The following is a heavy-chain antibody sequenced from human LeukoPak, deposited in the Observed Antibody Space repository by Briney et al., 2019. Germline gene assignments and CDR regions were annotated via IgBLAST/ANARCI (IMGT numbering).Heavy chain of an antibody. CDR3: ARGGHSYGYGVTHYYYYMDV. CDR1: GGSISSGSYY. Sequence: PSQTLSLTCTVSGGSISSGSYYWSWIRQPAGKGLEWIGRIYTSGSTNYNPSLKSRVTISVDTSKNQFSLKLSSVTAADTAVYYCARGGHSYGYGVTHYYYYMDVWGKGTTVTVSS. D-gene: IGHD5-18*01. J-gene: IGHJ6*03. V-gene: IGHV4-61*02. CDR2: IYTSGST.